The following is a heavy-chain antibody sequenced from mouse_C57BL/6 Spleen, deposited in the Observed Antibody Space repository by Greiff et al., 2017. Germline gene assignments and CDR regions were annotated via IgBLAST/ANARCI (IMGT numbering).Heavy chain of an antibody. CDR3: AKGSSYTY. J-gene: IGHJ2*01. Sequence: VQLQQSGAELARPGASVQLSCKASGYTFTSYGISWVKQRTGQGLEWIGEIYPRRGNTYYNEKFKGKATLTADKSSTTAYMELRSLTSEDSAFYFCAKGSSYTYWGQGTTLTVSS. V-gene: IGHV1-81*01. CDR1: GYTFTSYG. D-gene: IGHD1-1*01. CDR2: IYPRRGNT.